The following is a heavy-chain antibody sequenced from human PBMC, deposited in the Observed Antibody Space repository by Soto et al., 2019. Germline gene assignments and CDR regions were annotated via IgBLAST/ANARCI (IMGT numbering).Heavy chain of an antibody. Sequence: SETLSLTCTVSGGSISSGGYYWSWIRQHPGKGLEWNGYIYYSGSTYYNPSLKSRVTISVDTSKNQFSLKLSSVTAADTAVYYCARDNTYSYGYRSLDYWGQGTLVTVSS. D-gene: IGHD5-18*01. V-gene: IGHV4-31*03. CDR3: ARDNTYSYGYRSLDY. CDR2: IYYSGST. J-gene: IGHJ4*02. CDR1: GGSISSGGYY.